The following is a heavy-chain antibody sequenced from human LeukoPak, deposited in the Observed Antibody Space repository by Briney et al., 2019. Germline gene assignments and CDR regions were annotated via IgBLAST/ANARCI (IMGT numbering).Heavy chain of an antibody. Sequence: SETLSLTCTVSGGSISSYYWRWIRQPPGKGLEGMGYIYYSWSNNYNPSLKSRVTISVDTSKNQFSLKLSSVTAADTAVYYCARDRLSAPFYYDSSGAFDIWGQGTMVTVSS. D-gene: IGHD3-22*01. CDR2: IYYSWSN. J-gene: IGHJ3*02. CDR3: ARDRLSAPFYYDSSGAFDI. V-gene: IGHV4-59*01. CDR1: GGSISSYY.